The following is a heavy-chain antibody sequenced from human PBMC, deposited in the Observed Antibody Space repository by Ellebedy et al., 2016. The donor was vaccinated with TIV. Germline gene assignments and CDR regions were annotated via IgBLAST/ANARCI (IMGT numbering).Heavy chain of an antibody. CDR3: ARAIYGASNL. J-gene: IGHJ2*01. Sequence: GESLKISCEASGFTFSHYAMHWVRQAPGKGLEWVALIYYDGTNEDYADSVKGRFTISRDNAGNSLFLQMEGLGAEDTAVYCCARAIYGASNLWGRGTLVTVSS. CDR1: GFTFSHYA. V-gene: IGHV3-33*01. CDR2: IYYDGTNE. D-gene: IGHD4-17*01.